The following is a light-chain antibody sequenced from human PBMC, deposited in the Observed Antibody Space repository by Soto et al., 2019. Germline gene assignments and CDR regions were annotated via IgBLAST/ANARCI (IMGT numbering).Light chain of an antibody. Sequence: DIRITQSPSAVSASVGDRVTIACRASQAIDSWLARYQQKPGEAPKLLIFTGSLLHSGVPPRFSGSGSGTDFTLTISSLQPEDFATYYCQQTLSFPPTFGQGTKVDIK. V-gene: IGKV1-12*01. J-gene: IGKJ1*01. CDR1: QAIDSW. CDR2: TGS. CDR3: QQTLSFPPT.